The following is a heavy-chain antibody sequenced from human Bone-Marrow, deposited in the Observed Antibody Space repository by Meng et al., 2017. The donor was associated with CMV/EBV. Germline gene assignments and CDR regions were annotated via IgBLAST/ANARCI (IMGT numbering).Heavy chain of an antibody. CDR2: ISSSSSYI. V-gene: IGHV3-21*01. CDR3: ARARYSSSWYEY. J-gene: IGHJ4*02. CDR1: GFSFSSYS. Sequence: GGSLRLSCAASGFSFSSYSMNWVRQAPGKGLEWVSSISSSSSYIYYADSVKGRFTISRDNAKNSLYLQMNSLRAEDTAVYYCARARYSSSWYEYWGQGTLVTVSS. D-gene: IGHD6-13*01.